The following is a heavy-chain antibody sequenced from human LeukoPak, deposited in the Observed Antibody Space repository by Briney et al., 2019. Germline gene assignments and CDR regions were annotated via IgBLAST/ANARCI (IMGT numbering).Heavy chain of an antibody. J-gene: IGHJ4*02. Sequence: GVSLRLSCAASGFTFGSFAMTWVRQAPGKGLEWVSGFDGNGPNTYYADSVKGRWTISRDNSRNTLYLEMNSLRPEDTAIYYCAKPRTTGLGWAQFDYWGQGSLVTVSS. CDR3: AKPRTTGLGWAQFDY. V-gene: IGHV3-23*01. CDR2: FDGNGPNT. D-gene: IGHD2-8*02. CDR1: GFTFGSFA.